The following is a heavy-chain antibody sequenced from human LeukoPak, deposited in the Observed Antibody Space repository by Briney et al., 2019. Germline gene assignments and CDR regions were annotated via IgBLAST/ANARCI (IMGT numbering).Heavy chain of an antibody. CDR3: ARLYGGYYFDY. CDR1: GYTFTGYY. D-gene: IGHD2-8*01. V-gene: IGHV1-2*02. Sequence: ASVKVSYKASGYTFTGYYMHWVRQAPGQGLAGMGWINPNSGEINYAQKFRGRATMNRDTSISTAYMELSRLRSDDTAVYYCARLYGGYYFDYWGQGTLVTVSS. J-gene: IGHJ4*02. CDR2: INPNSGEI.